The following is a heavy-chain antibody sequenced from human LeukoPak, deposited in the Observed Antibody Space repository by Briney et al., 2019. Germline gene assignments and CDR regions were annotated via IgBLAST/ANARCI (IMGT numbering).Heavy chain of an antibody. J-gene: IGHJ4*02. CDR1: GGSISSGSYY. Sequence: SQTLSLTCTVSGGSISSGSYYWSWIRQPAGKGLEWIGRIYTSGSTNYNPSLKSRVTISVDTSKYQFSLKLSSVTAADTAVYYCARDTAMVTGDYWGQGTLVTVSS. CDR2: IYTSGST. V-gene: IGHV4-61*02. CDR3: ARDTAMVTGDY. D-gene: IGHD5-18*01.